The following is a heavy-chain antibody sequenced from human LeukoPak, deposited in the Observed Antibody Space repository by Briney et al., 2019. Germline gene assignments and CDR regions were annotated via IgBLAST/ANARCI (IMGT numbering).Heavy chain of an antibody. CDR3: ARDGTRWLERPDAFDI. CDR1: GFTFSSYE. D-gene: IGHD1-1*01. J-gene: IGHJ3*02. Sequence: GGSLRLSCAASGFTFSSYEMNWVRQAPGKGLEWVSYISSSGSTIYYADSVKGRFTISRDNAKNSLYLQMNSLRAEDTAVYYCARDGTRWLERPDAFDIWGRGTMVTVSS. V-gene: IGHV3-48*03. CDR2: ISSSGSTI.